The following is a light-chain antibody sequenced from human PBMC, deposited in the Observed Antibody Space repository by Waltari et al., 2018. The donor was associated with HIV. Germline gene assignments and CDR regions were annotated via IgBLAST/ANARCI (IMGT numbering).Light chain of an antibody. Sequence: QSALTQPPSASGSPGQSVTISCTGTSSDIGAYNYVAWYQQHPGRAPKLLLYDVNQRPSGVPGRFSGSKSGNRASLTVSGLQPDDEAGYYCSSYAGSNNLLFGGGTKLTVL. CDR2: DVN. V-gene: IGLV2-8*01. CDR3: SSYAGSNNLL. J-gene: IGLJ2*01. CDR1: SSDIGAYNY.